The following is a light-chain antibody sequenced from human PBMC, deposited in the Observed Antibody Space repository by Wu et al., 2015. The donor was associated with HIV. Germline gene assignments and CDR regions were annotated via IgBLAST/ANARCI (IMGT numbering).Light chain of an antibody. CDR2: GTS. CDR1: QSVSSSY. Sequence: EIVLTQSPGTLSLSPGERATLSCRASQSVSSSYLAWYQQKPGQAPRLLIYGTSSRATGIPDRFSGSGSGTDFTLTISRLEPEDFAVYYCHHYGSSTRTFGQGTKVE. J-gene: IGKJ1*01. V-gene: IGKV3-20*01. CDR3: HHYGSSTRT.